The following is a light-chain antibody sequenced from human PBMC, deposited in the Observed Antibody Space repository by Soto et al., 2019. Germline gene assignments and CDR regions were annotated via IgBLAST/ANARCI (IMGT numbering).Light chain of an antibody. CDR2: DAS. J-gene: IGKJ5*01. CDR3: QQRSNWPSIT. V-gene: IGKV3-11*01. Sequence: EFVLTQSPGTLSLSPGERPTLSCRASQSVSSYLAWYQQKPGHAPRLLIYDASNRATGIPARFSGSGSGTDFTLTISSLEPEDFAVYYCQQRSNWPSITFGQGTRLEIK. CDR1: QSVSSY.